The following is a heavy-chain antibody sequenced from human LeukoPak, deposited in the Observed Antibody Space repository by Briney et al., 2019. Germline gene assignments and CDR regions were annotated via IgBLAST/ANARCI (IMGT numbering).Heavy chain of an antibody. V-gene: IGHV4-34*01. CDR1: GGSFSGYY. Sequence: SETLSLTCAVYGGSFSGYYWSWIRQPPGKGLEWIGEINHSGSTNYNPSLKSRVTISVDTSKNQFSLKLSSVTAVDTAVYYCARGRGYCSGGSCYYYYGMDVWGQGTTVTVSS. CDR2: INHSGST. J-gene: IGHJ6*02. CDR3: ARGRGYCSGGSCYYYYGMDV. D-gene: IGHD2-15*01.